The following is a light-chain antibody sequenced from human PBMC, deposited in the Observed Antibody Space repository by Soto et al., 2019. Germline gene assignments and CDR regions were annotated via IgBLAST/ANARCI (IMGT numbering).Light chain of an antibody. CDR1: SSDVGGYNY. CDR2: DVS. CDR3: ASYTTTFSYV. V-gene: IGLV2-14*01. J-gene: IGLJ1*01. Sequence: QSALTQPASVSGSPGQSITISCTGTSSDVGGYNYVSWYQQHPGKAPKLMIYDVSNRPSGVSNRFSGSKSGNTASLTISGLQAADEADYYCASYTTTFSYVFGSGTKLTVL.